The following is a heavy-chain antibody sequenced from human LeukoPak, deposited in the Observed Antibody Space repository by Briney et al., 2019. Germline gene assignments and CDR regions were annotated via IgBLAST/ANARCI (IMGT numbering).Heavy chain of an antibody. CDR3: GKTNIGGYDLGDF. CDR2: ISYDGSNK. CDR1: GFTFSSYA. D-gene: IGHD5-12*01. Sequence: QPGRSLRLSCAASGFTFSSYAMHWVRQAPGKGLEWVAVISYDGSNKYYTVSVKGRFTISRDNSKNTLYLQMNNLRPEDTAVYYCGKTNIGGYDLGDFWGQGTLVTVSS. V-gene: IGHV3-30-3*02. J-gene: IGHJ4*02.